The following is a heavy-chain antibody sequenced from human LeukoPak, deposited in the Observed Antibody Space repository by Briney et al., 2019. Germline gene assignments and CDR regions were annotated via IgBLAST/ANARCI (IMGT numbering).Heavy chain of an antibody. V-gene: IGHV1-8*01. D-gene: IGHD2-2*01. Sequence: ASVKVSCKASGYTFTSYDINWVRQATGQGLEWMGWMNPNSGNTGYAPKFQGRVTMTRNTSISTAYMELSSLRSEDTAVYYCARVLYCSSTSCPYYYYYGMDVWGQGTTVTVSS. J-gene: IGHJ6*02. CDR1: GYTFTSYD. CDR3: ARVLYCSSTSCPYYYYYGMDV. CDR2: MNPNSGNT.